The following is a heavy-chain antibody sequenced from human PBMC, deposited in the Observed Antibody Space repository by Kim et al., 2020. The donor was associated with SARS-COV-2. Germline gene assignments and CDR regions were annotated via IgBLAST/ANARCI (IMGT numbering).Heavy chain of an antibody. J-gene: IGHJ3*02. D-gene: IGHD3-22*01. CDR3: ARDVYWDSSGAGAFDI. CDR1: GFTFSSFA. CDR2: ISDSGGSK. V-gene: IGHV3-23*01. Sequence: GGSLRLSCAASGFTFSSFAMNWVRQAPGKGLEWVSGISDSGGSKYYVDSVKGRFTISRDNAKNTLYLQMNSLRAEDTAVYYCARDVYWDSSGAGAFDIWG.